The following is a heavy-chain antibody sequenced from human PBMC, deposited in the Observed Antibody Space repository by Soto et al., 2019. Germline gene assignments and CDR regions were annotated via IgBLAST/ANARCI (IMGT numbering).Heavy chain of an antibody. D-gene: IGHD2-2*01. J-gene: IGHJ6*03. CDR1: GFTFSDYD. Sequence: QVQLVESGGGLVKPGGSLRLSCAASGFTFSDYDMSWIRQAPGKGLEWVSYISSSGSTIYYADAVKGRFTISRDNAKNSLYLQLNSLRAEDTAVYYCARTPLPAATYDYCYMDVWVKGTRVTVTS. CDR2: ISSSGSTI. V-gene: IGHV3-11*01. CDR3: ARTPLPAATYDYCYMDV.